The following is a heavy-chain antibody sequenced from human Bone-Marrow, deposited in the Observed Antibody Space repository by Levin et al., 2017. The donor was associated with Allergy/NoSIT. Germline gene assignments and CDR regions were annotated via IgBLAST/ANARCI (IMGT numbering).Heavy chain of an antibody. V-gene: IGHV2-70*01. J-gene: IGHJ3*01. CDR3: ARTRRLSGSHDPFDF. Sequence: SGPTLVKPTQTLTLTCTFSGFSLSTSGMCVSWIRPPPGKALEWLALIDWDDDKYYNTSLKTRLTISKDTSKNQVVLTMTNMDPIDTATYFCARTRRLSGSHDPFDFWGQGTMVTVSS. D-gene: IGHD1-26*01. CDR1: GFSLSTSGMC. CDR2: IDWDDDK.